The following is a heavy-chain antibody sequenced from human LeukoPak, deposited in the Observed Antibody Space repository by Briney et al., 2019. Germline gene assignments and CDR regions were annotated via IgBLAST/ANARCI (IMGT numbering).Heavy chain of an antibody. CDR1: GFTVSSNY. D-gene: IGHD5-18*01. V-gene: IGHV3-53*04. CDR3: ARDPPTAMASGRQDY. J-gene: IGHJ4*02. CDR2: IYSGGST. Sequence: GGSLRLSCAASGFTVSSNYKSWVRQAPGKGLEWVSVIYSGGSTYYADSVKGRFTISRHNSKNTLYLQMNSLRAEDTAVYYCARDPPTAMASGRQDYWGQGTLVTVSS.